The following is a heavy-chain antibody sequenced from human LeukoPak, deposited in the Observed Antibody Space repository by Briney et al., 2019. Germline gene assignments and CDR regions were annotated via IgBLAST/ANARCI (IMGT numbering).Heavy chain of an antibody. CDR2: IYYSGST. CDR3: ASSGVTMVRGVINPLDY. J-gene: IGHJ4*02. D-gene: IGHD3-10*01. CDR1: GGSISSYY. V-gene: IGHV4-59*12. Sequence: SETLSLTCTVSGGSISSYYWSWIRQPPGKGLEWIGYIYYSGSTNYNPSLKSRVTISVDRSKNQFSLKLSSVTAADTAVYYCASSGVTMVRGVINPLDYWGQGTLVTVSS.